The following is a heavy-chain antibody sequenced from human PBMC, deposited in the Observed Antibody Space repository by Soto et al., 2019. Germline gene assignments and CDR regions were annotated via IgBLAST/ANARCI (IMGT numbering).Heavy chain of an antibody. CDR1: GFTFSRYS. CDR2: ISSISTTI. D-gene: IGHD5-12*01. CDR3: SKGGNSGYDSDY. Sequence: PVGSLRLSCAASGFTFSRYSMNWVRQAPGKGLEWVSYISSISTTIYYADSVKGRFTVSRDNAKSSLYLQMNSLRDEDTAVYYCSKGGNSGYDSDYWGQGTLVTVSS. V-gene: IGHV3-48*02. J-gene: IGHJ4*02.